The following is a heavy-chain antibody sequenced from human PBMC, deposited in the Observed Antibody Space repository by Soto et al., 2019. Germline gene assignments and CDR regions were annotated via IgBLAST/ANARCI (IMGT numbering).Heavy chain of an antibody. CDR3: AKDKGVDIVATTADY. J-gene: IGHJ4*02. CDR1: GFTFSSYA. V-gene: IGHV3-23*01. CDR2: ISGSGGST. D-gene: IGHD5-12*01. Sequence: EVQLLESGGGLVQPGGSLRLSCAASGFTFSSYAMSWVRRAPGKGLEWVSAISGSGGSTYYADSVKGRFTISRDNSKNTLYLQMNSLRAEDTAVYYCAKDKGVDIVATTADYWGQGTLVTVSS.